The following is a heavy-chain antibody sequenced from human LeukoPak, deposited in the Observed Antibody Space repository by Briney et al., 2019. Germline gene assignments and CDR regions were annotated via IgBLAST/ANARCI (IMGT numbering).Heavy chain of an antibody. Sequence: GGSLRLSCAASGFTFSSYSMNWVRQAPGKGLEWVSSISSSSSYIYYADSVKGRFTISRDNAKNSLYLQMNSLRAEDMALYYCAKDQSSSPYYYMDVWGKGTTVTVSS. CDR3: AKDQSSSPYYYMDV. V-gene: IGHV3-21*04. J-gene: IGHJ6*03. CDR1: GFTFSSYS. CDR2: ISSSSSYI. D-gene: IGHD6-13*01.